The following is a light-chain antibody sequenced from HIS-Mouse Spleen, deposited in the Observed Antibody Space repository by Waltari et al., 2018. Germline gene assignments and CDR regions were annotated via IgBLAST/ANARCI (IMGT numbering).Light chain of an antibody. V-gene: IGKV1-5*03. CDR3: QQYNSYIFT. CDR2: KAS. Sequence: DIQMTQSPSTLSASVGDRVTITSRASQSISSWLAWYQQKPGKAPRLLIYKASSLESGVPSRFSGSGSGTEFTLTISSLQPDDFATYYCQQYNSYIFTFGPGTKVDIK. CDR1: QSISSW. J-gene: IGKJ3*01.